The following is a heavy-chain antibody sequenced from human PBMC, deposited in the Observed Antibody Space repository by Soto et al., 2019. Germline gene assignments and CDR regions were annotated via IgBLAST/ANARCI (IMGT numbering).Heavy chain of an antibody. CDR3: ARDRPIVLLRAANNWFLP. V-gene: IGHV1-18*01. D-gene: IGHD2-2*01. Sequence: ASVKVSWKASGYTFTGYGITWGRQAPGQGLEWVGWISAYNGDTNYAQKLQGRVTMTTDTSTSTAYMELRSLRSDDTAVYYCARDRPIVLLRAANNWFLPSVQATLVNVSS. J-gene: IGHJ5*02. CDR2: ISAYNGDT. CDR1: GYTFTGYG.